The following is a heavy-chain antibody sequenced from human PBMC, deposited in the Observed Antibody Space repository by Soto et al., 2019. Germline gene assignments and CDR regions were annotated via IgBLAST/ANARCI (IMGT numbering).Heavy chain of an antibody. D-gene: IGHD4-17*01. V-gene: IGHV1-18*01. J-gene: IGHJ6*02. CDR2: ISGYNGNT. CDR1: GYSFTSYG. Sequence: QLQLMQSGPEVKKPGASLKVSCKASGYSFTSYGISWVRQAPGRGLEWMGWISGYNGNTNYEQKFKGRVTMTTDAATSTAYMELRILASDDSAVYYCAKDNTATSPSRYRFGMDVWGPGTTVTVSS. CDR3: AKDNTATSPSRYRFGMDV.